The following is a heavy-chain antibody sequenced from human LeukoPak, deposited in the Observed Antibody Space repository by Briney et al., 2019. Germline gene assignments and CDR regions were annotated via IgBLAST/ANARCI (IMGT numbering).Heavy chain of an antibody. CDR3: ARVVPENYYESSGYSDY. CDR1: GXTVSSNY. V-gene: IGHV3-53*01. Sequence: PGGSLRLSCAASGXTVSSNYMSWVRQAPGKGLEWVSVIYSGGNTYYADSVKGRFTISRDNSKNMLFFQMNSLRAEDTAVYYCARVVPENYYESSGYSDYWGQGTLVTVSS. J-gene: IGHJ4*02. D-gene: IGHD3-22*01. CDR2: IYSGGNT.